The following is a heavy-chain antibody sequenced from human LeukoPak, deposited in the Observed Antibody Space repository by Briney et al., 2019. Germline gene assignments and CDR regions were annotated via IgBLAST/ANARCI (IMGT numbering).Heavy chain of an antibody. J-gene: IGHJ4*02. V-gene: IGHV1-46*01. Sequence: ASVKASCTASGYTFTSYYMHWVRQAPGQGLEWMGIINPSGGSTSYAQKFQGRVTMTRDTSTSTVYMELSSLRSEDTAVYYCARDRERWLQRGPFDYWGQGTLVTVSS. CDR1: GYTFTSYY. CDR2: INPSGGST. D-gene: IGHD5-24*01. CDR3: ARDRERWLQRGPFDY.